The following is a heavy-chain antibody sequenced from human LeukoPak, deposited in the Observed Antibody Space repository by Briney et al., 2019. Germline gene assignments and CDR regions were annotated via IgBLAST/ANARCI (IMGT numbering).Heavy chain of an antibody. V-gene: IGHV5-51*01. CDR3: ARRDCSGGSCPNYFDY. J-gene: IGHJ4*02. Sequence: PGESLKISCKGSGYRFTSYWIGWVRQMPGKGLEWMGIIYPGDSDTRYSPSFQGQVNISADKSISTAYLQWSSLKASDTAMYHCARRDCSGGSCPNYFDYWGQGTLVTVSS. CDR2: IYPGDSDT. CDR1: GYRFTSYW. D-gene: IGHD2-15*01.